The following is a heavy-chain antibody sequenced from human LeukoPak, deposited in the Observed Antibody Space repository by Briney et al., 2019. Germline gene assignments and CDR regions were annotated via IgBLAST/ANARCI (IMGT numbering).Heavy chain of an antibody. J-gene: IGHJ6*04. Sequence: SETLSLTCAVSGGSFSAFFWRWIRQPPGKGLEWIGDVGHSGSADYNPSLKSRVTISIDTSKNQFSLRLSSVTAADTAVYYCARDLPHDSSARDPHVWGKGTTVTISS. D-gene: IGHD3-22*01. CDR3: ARDLPHDSSARDPHV. CDR2: VGHSGSA. CDR1: GGSFSAFF. V-gene: IGHV4-34*01.